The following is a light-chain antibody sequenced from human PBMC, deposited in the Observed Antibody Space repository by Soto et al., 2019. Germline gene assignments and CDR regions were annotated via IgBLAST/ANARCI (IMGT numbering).Light chain of an antibody. CDR1: SSNIGSNV. J-gene: IGLJ2*01. CDR3: AAWDDSLNGVV. V-gene: IGLV1-44*01. Sequence: QAVLTQPPSASGTPGQRVTISCSGSSSNIGSNVVNWYQQLPGTAPKLLIYGNNQRPSGVPDRFSGSKSGTSASLAISGLQSEDEADYCCAAWDDSLNGVVFGGGTKLTVL. CDR2: GNN.